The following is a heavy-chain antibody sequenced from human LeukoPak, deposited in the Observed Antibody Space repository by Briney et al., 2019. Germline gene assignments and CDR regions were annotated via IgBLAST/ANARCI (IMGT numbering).Heavy chain of an antibody. CDR3: ARAFDGDHFDY. J-gene: IGHJ4*02. CDR2: IKTDGSTT. D-gene: IGHD4-17*01. CDR1: GFTFSSYW. V-gene: IGHV3-74*01. Sequence: GGSLRLSCAASGFTFSSYWMHWVRQAPGKGLVWVSRIKTDGSTTSYADSVRGRFTISRDNSKNTLYLQMNSLRVEDTAVYYCARAFDGDHFDYWGQGTLVTVSS.